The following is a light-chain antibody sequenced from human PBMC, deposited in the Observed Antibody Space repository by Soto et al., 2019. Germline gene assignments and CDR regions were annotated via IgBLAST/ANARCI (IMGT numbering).Light chain of an antibody. CDR2: DVS. V-gene: IGLV2-14*01. J-gene: IGLJ1*01. CDR3: SSYTSSSTLYV. Sequence: QSALTQPASVSGSPGQSITISCTGTSSDVGGYNYVSWYQQHPGKAPKLMTYDVSNRPSGVSNRFSGSKSGNTASLTISGLQAEDEADYSCSSYTSSSTLYVFGTGTKVTVL. CDR1: SSDVGGYNY.